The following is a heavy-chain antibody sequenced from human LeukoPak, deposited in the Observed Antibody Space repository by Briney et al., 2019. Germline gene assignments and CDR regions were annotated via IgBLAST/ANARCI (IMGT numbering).Heavy chain of an antibody. V-gene: IGHV3-33*01. D-gene: IGHD6-13*01. J-gene: IGHJ4*02. CDR2: IWNDGSET. CDR1: GFIFSNYG. CDR3: ARDMGRAWYGPPDY. Sequence: GGSLRLSCAASGFIFSNYGMHWFRKAPGKRLEWVAVIWNDGSETFHADSVKGRFRIARDNSKNTLYLQMNSLGAEDTAVYFCARDMGRAWYGPPDYWGQGTLVTVSS.